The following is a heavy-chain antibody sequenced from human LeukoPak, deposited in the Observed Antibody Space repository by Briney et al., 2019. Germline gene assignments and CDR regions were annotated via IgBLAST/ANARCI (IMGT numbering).Heavy chain of an antibody. V-gene: IGHV1-46*03. Sequence: ASVKVSCKASGYTFTSYYMHCVPQDPEQGLEWMAIINPSVGSTSSAQKLQGSVTMTRDTSTSTVYIEMRTLRSQETSVYYCARDGGFTMIVLIFDYSGQGNLVTASS. CDR1: GYTFTSYY. D-gene: IGHD3-22*01. CDR3: ARDGGFTMIVLIFDY. J-gene: IGHJ4*02. CDR2: INPSVGST.